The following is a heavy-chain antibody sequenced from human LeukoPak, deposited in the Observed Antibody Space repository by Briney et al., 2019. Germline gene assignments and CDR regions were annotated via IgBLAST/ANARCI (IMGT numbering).Heavy chain of an antibody. V-gene: IGHV1-69*13. CDR3: ARGTGATPSDY. J-gene: IGHJ4*02. D-gene: IGHD1-26*01. Sequence: SVKVSCKASGYTFTSYGISWVRQAPGQGLEWMGGIIPIFGTANYAQKFQGRVTITADESTSTAYMELSSLRSEDTAVYYCARGTGATPSDYWGQGTLVTVSS. CDR1: GYTFTSYG. CDR2: IIPIFGTA.